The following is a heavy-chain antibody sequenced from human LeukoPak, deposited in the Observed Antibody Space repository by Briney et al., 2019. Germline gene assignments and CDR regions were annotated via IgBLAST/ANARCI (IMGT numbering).Heavy chain of an antibody. CDR1: GFTFSTYW. V-gene: IGHV3-30*18. Sequence: GGSLRLSCAASGFTFSTYWMHCVRQAPGKGLERVAVISDDGSNKNYADSVRGRFTISRDNSNNTLYLQMNSLRAEDTAVYYCAKDRETTASGTFDYWGQGTLVTVSS. D-gene: IGHD6-13*01. J-gene: IGHJ4*02. CDR2: ISDDGSNK. CDR3: AKDRETTASGTFDY.